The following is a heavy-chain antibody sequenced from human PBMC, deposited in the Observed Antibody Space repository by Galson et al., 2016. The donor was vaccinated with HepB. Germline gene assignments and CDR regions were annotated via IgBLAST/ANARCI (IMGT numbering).Heavy chain of an antibody. D-gene: IGHD2-15*01. CDR2: ISSGSTSI. CDR3: ARVISCSGGTGNSGDHYYYGMDV. J-gene: IGHJ6*02. CDR1: GFTFSDFY. Sequence: SLRLSCAASGFTFSDFYMSWIRQAPGKGLEWVSYISSGSTSIYYADSVKGRFTISRDNAKNSLYLQMNSLRAEDTAMYSCARVISCSGGTGNSGDHYYYGMDVWGQGTTVTVSS. V-gene: IGHV3-11*01.